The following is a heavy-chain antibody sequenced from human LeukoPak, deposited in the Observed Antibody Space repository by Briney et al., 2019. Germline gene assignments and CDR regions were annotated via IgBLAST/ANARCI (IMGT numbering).Heavy chain of an antibody. Sequence: SETLSLTCTVSGGSISSSSYYWGWIRQPPGKGLEWIGSIYYSGSTYYNPSLKSRVTISVDTSKNQFSLKLNSVTAADTAVYYCARSDIVVLPTTRCYQYYLDVWGKGTTVTVSS. CDR1: GGSISSSSYY. D-gene: IGHD2-2*01. J-gene: IGHJ6*03. CDR3: ARSDIVVLPTTRCYQYYLDV. CDR2: IYYSGST. V-gene: IGHV4-39*07.